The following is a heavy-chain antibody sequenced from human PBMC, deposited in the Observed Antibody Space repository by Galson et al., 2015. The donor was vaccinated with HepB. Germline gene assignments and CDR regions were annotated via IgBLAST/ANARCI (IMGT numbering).Heavy chain of an antibody. V-gene: IGHV3-64D*06. CDR1: GFTFSSYA. D-gene: IGHD5-24*01. Sequence: SLRLSCAASGFTFSSYAMHWVRQAPGKGLEYVSAISSNGGSTYYADSVKGRFTISRDNSKNTLYLQMSSLRAEDTAVYYCVKLGRRWLQFDYWGQGTLVTASS. CDR2: ISSNGGST. CDR3: VKLGRRWLQFDY. J-gene: IGHJ4*02.